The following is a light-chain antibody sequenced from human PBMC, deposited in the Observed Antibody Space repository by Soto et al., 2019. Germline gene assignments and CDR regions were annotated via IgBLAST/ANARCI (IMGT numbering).Light chain of an antibody. V-gene: IGKV3-20*01. CDR1: QSITTR. J-gene: IGKJ5*01. Sequence: EIVLTQSPDTLSLSPGGRATLSCRASQSITTRLAWYQQKPGQPPRLLISGASVRASGVPVRITGSGSGTDLTLTISRLEPEDFAVYYCQQYGGSQITVGLGTRLEIK. CDR3: QQYGGSQIT. CDR2: GAS.